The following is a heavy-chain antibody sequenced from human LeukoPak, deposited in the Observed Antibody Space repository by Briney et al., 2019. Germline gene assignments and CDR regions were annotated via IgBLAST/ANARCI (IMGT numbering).Heavy chain of an antibody. V-gene: IGHV1-2*02. CDR2: INPNSGDT. CDR3: ARGTYVQYCDDTSGYPFDY. J-gene: IGHJ4*02. D-gene: IGHD3-22*01. CDR1: GYTFTGYY. Sequence: GASVKVSCKASGYTFTGYYMHWVRQAPGQGLEWMGWINPNSGDTNYAQNFQGKVTMTRDTSISTAYMELTRLRSDDTAVYYCARGTYVQYCDDTSGYPFDYWGQGTLVSVSS.